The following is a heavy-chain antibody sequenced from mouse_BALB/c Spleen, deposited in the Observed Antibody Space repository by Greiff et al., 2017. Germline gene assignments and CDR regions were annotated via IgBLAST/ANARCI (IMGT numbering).Heavy chain of an antibody. Sequence: VQLQQSGAELAKPGASVKMSCKASGYTFTSYWMHWVKQRPGQGLEWIGYINPSTGYTEYNQKFKDKATLTADKSSSTAYMQLSSLTSEDSAVYYCARGGYFAWFAYWGQGTLVTVSA. D-gene: IGHD2-3*01. CDR1: GYTFTSYW. J-gene: IGHJ3*01. CDR2: INPSTGYT. CDR3: ARGGYFAWFAY. V-gene: IGHV1-7*01.